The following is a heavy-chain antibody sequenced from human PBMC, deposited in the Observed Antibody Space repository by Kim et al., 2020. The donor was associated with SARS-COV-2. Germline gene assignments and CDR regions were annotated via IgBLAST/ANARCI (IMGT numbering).Heavy chain of an antibody. CDR1: GFTFSSYA. J-gene: IGHJ4*02. CDR2: ISGSGGST. V-gene: IGHV3-23*01. Sequence: LSLTCAASGFTFSSYAMSWVRQAPGKGLEWVSAISGSGGSTYYADSVKGRFTISRDNSKNTLYLQMNSLRAEDTAVYYCAKDKTLPYYYDSSGHDYWGQGTLVTVSS. D-gene: IGHD3-22*01. CDR3: AKDKTLPYYYDSSGHDY.